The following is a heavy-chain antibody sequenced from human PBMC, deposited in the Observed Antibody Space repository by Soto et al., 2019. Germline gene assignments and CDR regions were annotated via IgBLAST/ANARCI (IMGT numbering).Heavy chain of an antibody. V-gene: IGHV3-15*01. CDR2: IKSKTDGGTT. D-gene: IGHD3-10*01. J-gene: IGHJ5*02. Sequence: GGSLRLSCAASGFTFSNAWMSWVRQAPGKGLEWVGRIKSKTDGGTTDYAARVKGRFTISRDDSKNTLYLQMNSLKTEDTAVYYCTTDLTRLERMVRGVRYWFDPWGQGTLVTVSS. CDR1: GFTFSNAW. CDR3: TTDLTRLERMVRGVRYWFDP.